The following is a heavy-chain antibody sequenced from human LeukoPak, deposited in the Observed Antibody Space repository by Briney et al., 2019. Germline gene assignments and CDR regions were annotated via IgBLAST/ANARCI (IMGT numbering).Heavy chain of an antibody. Sequence: PGGSLRLSCTASGFNFSTHGMHWVRQAPGKGLEWMGIIWYNGTKTYYASSVRGRFTVSRDNSNNTLYLQMNNLRLDDTGIYYCAKDRRMTFDGWGRGISVTVSS. D-gene: IGHD6-6*01. V-gene: IGHV3-33*06. CDR3: AKDRRMTFDG. J-gene: IGHJ6*04. CDR2: IWYNGTKT. CDR1: GFNFSTHG.